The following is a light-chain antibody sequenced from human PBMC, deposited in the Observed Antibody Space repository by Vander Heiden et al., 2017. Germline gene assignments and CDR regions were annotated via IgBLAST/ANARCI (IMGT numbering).Light chain of an antibody. Sequence: PSPLAASVGDTISITGRTSENVFQYLHWYQQRPGRPPKLLIYDASTLQSGVPTRFSGGGSEAEYTLTVTGLVPEGSATSDYQHSFTRRQTIGPRTKVDV. J-gene: IGKJ3*01. CDR2: DAS. V-gene: IGKV1-39*01. CDR1: ENVFQY. CDR3: QHSFTRRQT.